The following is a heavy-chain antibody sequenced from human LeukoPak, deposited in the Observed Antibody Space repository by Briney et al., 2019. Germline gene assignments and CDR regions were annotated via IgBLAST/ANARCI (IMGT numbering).Heavy chain of an antibody. CDR1: GYTFTGYY. D-gene: IGHD6-6*01. CDR3: AREGGIAARRARGVDY. CDR2: INPNSGGT. J-gene: IGHJ4*02. V-gene: IGHV1-2*02. Sequence: ASVKVSCKASGYTFTGYYMHWVRQAPGQGLEWMGWINPNSGGTNYAQTFQGRVTMTRDTSISTAYMELSRLRSDDTAVYYCAREGGIAARRARGVDYWGQGTLVTVSS.